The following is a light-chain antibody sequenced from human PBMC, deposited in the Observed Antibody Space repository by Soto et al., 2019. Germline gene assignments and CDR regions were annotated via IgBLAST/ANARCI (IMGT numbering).Light chain of an antibody. V-gene: IGKV1-39*01. CDR1: QTISTF. Sequence: DIHMTQSPSSLSASVGDRVTLTCRASQTISTFLNWYQHKPGKAPKLLIYDASNLHSGVPSRFSGSGSGTDFTLTSSSLQPEDFATYSCQQSFSTPWTFGKGTK. CDR3: QQSFSTPWT. CDR2: DAS. J-gene: IGKJ1*01.